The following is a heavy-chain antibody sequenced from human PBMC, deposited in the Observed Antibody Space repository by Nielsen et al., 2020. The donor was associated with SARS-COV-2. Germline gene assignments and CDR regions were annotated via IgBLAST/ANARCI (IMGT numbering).Heavy chain of an antibody. CDR2: ISWNSGSI. J-gene: IGHJ4*02. Sequence: GGSLRLSCAASGFTFDDYAMHWVRQAPGKGLEWVSGISWNSGSIAYADSVKGRFTISRDNSENTLYLQMNSPRAEDTAVYYCARVLRGTLDYWGQGTLVTVSS. V-gene: IGHV3-9*01. D-gene: IGHD1-14*01. CDR3: ARVLRGTLDY. CDR1: GFTFDDYA.